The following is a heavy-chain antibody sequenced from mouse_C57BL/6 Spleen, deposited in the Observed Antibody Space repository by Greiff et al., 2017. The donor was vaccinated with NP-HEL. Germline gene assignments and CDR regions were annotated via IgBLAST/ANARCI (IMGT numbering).Heavy chain of an antibody. CDR1: GYTFTSSW. V-gene: IGHV1-50*01. CDR3: ARYPYYYGSSPYWYFDV. J-gene: IGHJ1*03. CDR2: IDPSDSYT. D-gene: IGHD1-1*01. Sequence: QVQLQQPGAELVKPGASVKLSCKASGYTFTSSWMPWVKQRPGQGLEGIGEIDPSDSYTNYNQKFKGKATLTVDTSSSTAYMQLSSLTSEDSAVYYCARYPYYYGSSPYWYFDVWGTGTTVTVSS.